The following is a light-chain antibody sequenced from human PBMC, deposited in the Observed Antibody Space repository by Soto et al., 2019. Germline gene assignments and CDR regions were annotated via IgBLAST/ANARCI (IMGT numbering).Light chain of an antibody. CDR3: QQFSSYPLT. CDR2: DAS. CDR1: QTVRNNY. J-gene: IGKJ4*01. V-gene: IGKV3-20*01. Sequence: EFLFTQSPGTLSLSPGERATLSCRASQTVRNNYLAWYQQKNGQAPRLLIYDASSRDTGIPDRFSGGGSGTDFTLTISRLEPEDFAVYYCQQFSSYPLTFGGGTKVDIK.